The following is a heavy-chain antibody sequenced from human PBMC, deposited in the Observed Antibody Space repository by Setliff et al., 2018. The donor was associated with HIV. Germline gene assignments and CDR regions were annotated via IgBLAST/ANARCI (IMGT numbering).Heavy chain of an antibody. D-gene: IGHD3-22*01. CDR1: GFTFSSYA. V-gene: IGHV3-30-3*01. CDR3: AREDYYDSTTTNYYYYGMDV. Sequence: GGSLRLSCAASGFTFSSYAMHWVRQAPGKGLEWVAVISYDGSNKYYADSVKGRFTISRDNAKNSLYLQMNSLRAEDTAVYYCAREDYYDSTTTNYYYYGMDVWGQGTTVTVSS. CDR2: ISYDGSNK. J-gene: IGHJ6*02.